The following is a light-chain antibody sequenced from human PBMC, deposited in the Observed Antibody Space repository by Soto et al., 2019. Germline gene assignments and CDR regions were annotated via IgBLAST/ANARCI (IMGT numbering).Light chain of an antibody. CDR3: SSYTGSSTFV. J-gene: IGLJ1*01. V-gene: IGLV2-14*01. CDR2: DVN. CDR1: SSDVGGYND. Sequence: QSVLTQPASVSGSPGQSITISCTGTSSDVGGYNDVSWYQQLPGKAPKLMIYDVNNRPSGVSNRFSGSKSGNTASLTISGLQAEDEADYYCSSYTGSSTFVFGTGTKLTVL.